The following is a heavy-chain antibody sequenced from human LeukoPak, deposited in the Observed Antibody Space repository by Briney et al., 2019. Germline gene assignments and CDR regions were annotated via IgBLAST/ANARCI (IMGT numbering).Heavy chain of an antibody. Sequence: PSETLSLTCTVSGGSITNDDYYWGWIRQPPGKGLEWIGSIYHSGSTYYNPSLKSRVTISINTSRNQFSLKLSSVTAADTAIYYCARDRIYCTSTSCFFKWFDPWGQGTLVTVSS. CDR3: ARDRIYCTSTSCFFKWFDP. J-gene: IGHJ5*02. D-gene: IGHD2-2*01. CDR1: GGSITNDDYY. V-gene: IGHV4-39*07. CDR2: IYHSGST.